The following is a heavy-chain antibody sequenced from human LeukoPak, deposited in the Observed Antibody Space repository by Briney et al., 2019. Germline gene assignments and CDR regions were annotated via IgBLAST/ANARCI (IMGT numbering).Heavy chain of an antibody. CDR3: AKALHYGDYGKFDY. J-gene: IGHJ4*02. D-gene: IGHD4-17*01. CDR1: GGSISSSSYY. CDR2: IYYSGST. V-gene: IGHV4-39*07. Sequence: SETLSLTCTVSGGSISSSSYYWGWIRQPPGKGLEWIGSIYYSGSTYYNPSLKSRVTISVDTSKNQFSLKLSSVTAADTAVYYCAKALHYGDYGKFDYWGQGTLVTVSS.